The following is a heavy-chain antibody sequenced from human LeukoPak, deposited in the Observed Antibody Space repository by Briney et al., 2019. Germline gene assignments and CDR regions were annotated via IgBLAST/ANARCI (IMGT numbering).Heavy chain of an antibody. V-gene: IGHV4-61*02. Sequence: SETLSLTCTVSGGSISSRSSYWGWIRQPAGKGLEWIGRIHPSGNTNYNPSLKSRVTLSVDTSKNLFSLKLSSVTAADTAVYYWARGPPPDFDYWGRGTLVTVSS. J-gene: IGHJ4*02. CDR1: GGSISSRSSY. CDR3: ARGPPPDFDY. CDR2: IHPSGNT.